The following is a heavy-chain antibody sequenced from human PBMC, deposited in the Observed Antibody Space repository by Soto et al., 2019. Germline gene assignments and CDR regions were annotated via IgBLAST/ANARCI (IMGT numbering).Heavy chain of an antibody. CDR1: GFTFTSSA. CDR3: AADSLDEQWLSPLGSPYYYYGMDV. D-gene: IGHD6-19*01. CDR2: IVVGSGNT. V-gene: IGHV1-58*01. Sequence: VASVKVSCKASGFTFTSSAVQWVRQARGQRLEWIGWIVVGSGNTNYAQKFQERVTITRDMSTSTAYMELSSLRSEDTAVYYCAADSLDEQWLSPLGSPYYYYGMDVWGQGTTVTVS. J-gene: IGHJ6*02.